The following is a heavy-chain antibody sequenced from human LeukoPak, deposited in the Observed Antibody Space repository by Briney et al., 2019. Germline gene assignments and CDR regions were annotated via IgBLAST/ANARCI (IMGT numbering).Heavy chain of an antibody. CDR3: ARGPTTRIQLWYYAS. D-gene: IGHD5-18*01. Sequence: SGGSLRLSCAASGFTFSSYAMHWVRQAPGKGLEWVALISYDGNTKCYADSVKGRFTISRDNSKNTLFLQMNSLRAEDTAVYYCARGPTTRIQLWYYASWGQGTLVNVSS. CDR1: GFTFSSYA. V-gene: IGHV3-30-3*01. J-gene: IGHJ4*02. CDR2: ISYDGNTK.